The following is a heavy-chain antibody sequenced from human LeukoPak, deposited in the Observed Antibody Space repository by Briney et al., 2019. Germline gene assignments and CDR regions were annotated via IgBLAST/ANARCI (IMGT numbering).Heavy chain of an antibody. CDR3: ARFPALYYYYYMDV. Sequence: SGPSLRLSCSASGFTFSSYATSWVRQSPGKGLEWVSAIRGSGGSTYYAYSVKGRFTISSDNSKNTLYLHINSLRAEDTAIYYCARFPALYYYYYMDVWGKGTTVTVSS. D-gene: IGHD2-2*01. J-gene: IGHJ6*03. CDR2: IRGSGGST. CDR1: GFTFSSYA. V-gene: IGHV3-23*01.